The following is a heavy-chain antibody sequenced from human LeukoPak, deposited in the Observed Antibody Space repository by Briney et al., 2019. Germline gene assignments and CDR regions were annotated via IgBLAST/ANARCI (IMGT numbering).Heavy chain of an antibody. D-gene: IGHD3-10*01. J-gene: IGHJ5*02. CDR2: IIPIFGTA. Sequence: SVKVSCKASGGTFSSYAISWVRQAPGQGLEWMGGIIPIFGTANYAQKFQGRVTITADESTGTAYMELSSLRSEDTAVYYCASRWFGEGWFDPWGQGTLVTVSS. CDR1: GGTFSSYA. CDR3: ASRWFGEGWFDP. V-gene: IGHV1-69*01.